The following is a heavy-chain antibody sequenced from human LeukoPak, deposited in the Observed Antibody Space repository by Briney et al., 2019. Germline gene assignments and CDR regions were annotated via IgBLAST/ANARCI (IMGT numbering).Heavy chain of an antibody. D-gene: IGHD3-22*01. V-gene: IGHV1-2*02. CDR2: INPNSGGT. CDR3: ARVVGYDSSGYPDY. J-gene: IGHJ4*02. CDR1: GYTFTGYY. Sequence: ASVKVSCKASGYTFTGYYMHWVRQAPGQGLEWMGWINPNSGGTNYAQRFQGRVTMTRDTSISTAHMELSRLRSDDTAVYYCARVVGYDSSGYPDYWGQGTLVTVSS.